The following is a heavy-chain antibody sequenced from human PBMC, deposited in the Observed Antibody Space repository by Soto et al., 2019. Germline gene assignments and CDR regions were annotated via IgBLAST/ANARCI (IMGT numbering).Heavy chain of an antibody. CDR3: ARLGQGYCSSTSCYRRPDCYYYGMDV. CDR1: GYSFTSYW. D-gene: IGHD2-2*01. V-gene: IGHV5-51*01. J-gene: IGHJ6*02. Sequence: GESLKISCKCSGYSFTSYWIGWVRQMPGKGLEWMGIIYPGDSDTRYSPSFQGQVTISADKSISTAYLQWSSLKASDTAMYYCARLGQGYCSSTSCYRRPDCYYYGMDVWGQGTTVTVSS. CDR2: IYPGDSDT.